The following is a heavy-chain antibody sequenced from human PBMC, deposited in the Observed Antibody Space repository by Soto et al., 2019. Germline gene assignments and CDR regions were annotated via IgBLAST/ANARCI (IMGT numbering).Heavy chain of an antibody. CDR3: ATRSYRYYYYGMHL. V-gene: IGHV4-34*01. CDR2: INHSGST. J-gene: IGHJ6*02. D-gene: IGHD1-26*01. Sequence: QVQLQQWGAGLLKPSETLSLTCAVYGGSFSGYYWSWIRQPPGKGLEWIGEINHSGSTNYNPSLQSRVTTTVDTSKNHFSLKLSSVTAADTAVYYCATRSYRYYYYGMHLWGQGTTVTVSS. CDR1: GGSFSGYY.